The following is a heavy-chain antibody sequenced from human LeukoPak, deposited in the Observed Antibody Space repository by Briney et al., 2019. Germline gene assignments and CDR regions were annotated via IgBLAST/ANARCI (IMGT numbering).Heavy chain of an antibody. Sequence: GGSLRLSCAASGFTVSSNYMSWVRQAPGKGLEWVSVIYSGGSTCYADSVKGRFTISRDNSKNTLYLQMNSLRAEDTAVYYCASSRLGFGELPRYYMDVWGKGTTVTVSS. D-gene: IGHD3-10*01. V-gene: IGHV3-66*02. CDR2: IYSGGST. CDR3: ASSRLGFGELPRYYMDV. CDR1: GFTVSSNY. J-gene: IGHJ6*03.